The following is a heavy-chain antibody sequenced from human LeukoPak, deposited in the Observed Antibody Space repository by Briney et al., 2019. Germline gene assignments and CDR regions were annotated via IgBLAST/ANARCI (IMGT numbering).Heavy chain of an antibody. V-gene: IGHV3-23*01. CDR2: ISASGGST. Sequence: PGGSLRLSCAASEFTFSSYVMSWVRQAPGKGLEWVSSISASGGSTYYADSVKGRFTISRDNSNNTLYLQMISLRAEDTAVYYCARDARATTVIDYWGQGTLVTVSS. CDR1: EFTFSSYV. J-gene: IGHJ4*02. D-gene: IGHD4-17*01. CDR3: ARDARATTVIDY.